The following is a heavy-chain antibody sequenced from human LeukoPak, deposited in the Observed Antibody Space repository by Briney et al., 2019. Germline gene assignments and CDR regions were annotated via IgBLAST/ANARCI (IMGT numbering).Heavy chain of an antibody. CDR1: GFMFGGYA. J-gene: IGHJ4*02. D-gene: IGHD4-23*01. CDR3: SRAVAHLDY. Sequence: GGSLRLSCTASGFMFGGYAVSWVRQAPGKGLEWVGFIRSESYGGTTEYAASVKGRFTTSRDDSKSIAYLQMNSLKTEDTAVYYCSRAVAHLDYWGQGTLVTVSS. V-gene: IGHV3-49*04. CDR2: IRSESYGGTT.